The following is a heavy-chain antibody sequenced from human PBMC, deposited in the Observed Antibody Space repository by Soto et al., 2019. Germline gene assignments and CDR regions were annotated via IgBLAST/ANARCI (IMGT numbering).Heavy chain of an antibody. CDR3: AQEGGVTIFGVVTAYGMDV. D-gene: IGHD3-3*01. V-gene: IGHV3-23*01. CDR1: GFTFSSYA. J-gene: IGHJ6*01. Sequence: GGSLRLSCAASGFTFSSYAMRWVRQAPGKGLEWVSAISGSGGSTYYADSVKGRFTISRDNSKNTLYLQMNSLRAEDTAVYKKAQEGGVTIFGVVTAYGMDVWGQATTVTVSS. CDR2: ISGSGGST.